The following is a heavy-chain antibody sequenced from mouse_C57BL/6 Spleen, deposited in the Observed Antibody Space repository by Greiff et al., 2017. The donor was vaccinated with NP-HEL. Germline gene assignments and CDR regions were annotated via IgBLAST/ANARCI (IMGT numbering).Heavy chain of an antibody. CDR2: IYPGDGDT. V-gene: IGHV1-82*01. CDR1: GYAFSSSW. Sequence: QVQLKQSGPELVKPGASVKISCKASGYAFSSSWMNWVKQRPGTGLEWIGRIYPGDGDTNYNGKFKGKATLTADKSSSTAYMQLSSLTSEDSAVYFCARSYYGSSWDYAMDYWGQGTSVTVSS. D-gene: IGHD1-1*01. J-gene: IGHJ4*01. CDR3: ARSYYGSSWDYAMDY.